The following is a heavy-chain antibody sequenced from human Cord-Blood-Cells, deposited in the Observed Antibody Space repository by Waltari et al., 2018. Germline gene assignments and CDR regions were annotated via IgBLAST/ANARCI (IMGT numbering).Heavy chain of an antibody. CDR2: IYTIGST. V-gene: IGHV4-4*07. CDR1: GGSISSYY. J-gene: IGHJ4*02. D-gene: IGHD6-13*01. CDR3: ARDGAPGIAAAGTASFDY. Sequence: QVQLQESGPGLVKPSETLSLTCTVSGGSISSYYWSWIRKPAGKGLEWIGRIYTIGSTNYNPSLKRRVTMSVDTAKNQFSLKLSCVTAADTAVYYCARDGAPGIAAAGTASFDYWSQGTLVTVSS.